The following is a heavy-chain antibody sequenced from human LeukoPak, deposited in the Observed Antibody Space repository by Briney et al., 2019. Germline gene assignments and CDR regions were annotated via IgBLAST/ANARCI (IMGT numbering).Heavy chain of an antibody. J-gene: IGHJ4*02. Sequence: GGSLRLSCAASGFTFSSYGMHWVRQAPGKGLEWVAAISYDGSNKYYADSVKGRFTISRDNSKNTLYLQMNSLRAEDTAVYYCAKGKAPIRTAVAGTLDYWGQGTLVTVSS. CDR3: AKGKAPIRTAVAGTLDY. V-gene: IGHV3-30*18. CDR2: ISYDGSNK. D-gene: IGHD6-19*01. CDR1: GFTFSSYG.